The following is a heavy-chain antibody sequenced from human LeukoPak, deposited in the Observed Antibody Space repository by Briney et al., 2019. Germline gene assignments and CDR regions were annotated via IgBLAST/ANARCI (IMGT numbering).Heavy chain of an antibody. CDR1: GFSFGSHP. CDR2: IYSSGSK. J-gene: IGHJ4*02. D-gene: IGHD2-21*02. V-gene: IGHV3-23*05. Sequence: GGSLRLSCAASGFSFGSHPMNWVRQAPGKGLEWVSVIYSSGSKYYAGSVEGRFTISRDNSKNMLYLQMNSLRAEDTAVYYCARLPSGDYWGQGTLVTVSS. CDR3: ARLPSGDY.